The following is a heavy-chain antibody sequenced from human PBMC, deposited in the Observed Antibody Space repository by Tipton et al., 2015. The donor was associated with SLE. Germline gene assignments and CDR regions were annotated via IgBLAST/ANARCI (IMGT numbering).Heavy chain of an antibody. J-gene: IGHJ6*02. Sequence: TLSLTCAVYGGSFSGYSWSWIRQPPGKGLEWIGQTNPSGNTNYNPSLKSRVTISVDTSNNQLSLKLTSVTTADTAVYYCARDRSGSQWGEYYFYGLDVWGQGTTVSVSS. D-gene: IGHD1-26*01. CDR2: TNPSGNT. CDR3: ARDRSGSQWGEYYFYGLDV. CDR1: GGSFSGYS. V-gene: IGHV4-34*01.